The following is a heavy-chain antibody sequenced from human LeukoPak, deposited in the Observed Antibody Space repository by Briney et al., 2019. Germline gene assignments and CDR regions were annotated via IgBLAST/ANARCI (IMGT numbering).Heavy chain of an antibody. CDR2: IYYSGST. CDR3: ARVGRKLYGMDV. V-gene: IGHV4-59*01. D-gene: IGHD1-1*01. CDR1: GGSISSYY. J-gene: IGHJ6*02. Sequence: PSETLSLTCTVSGGSISSYYRSWIRQPPGKGLEWIGYIYYSGSTNYNPSLKSRVTISVDTSKNQFSLKLSSVTAADTAVYYCARVGRKLYGMDVWGQGTTVTVSS.